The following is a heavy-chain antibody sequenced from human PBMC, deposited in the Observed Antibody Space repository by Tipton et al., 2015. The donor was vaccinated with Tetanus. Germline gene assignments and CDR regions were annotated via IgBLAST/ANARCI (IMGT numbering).Heavy chain of an antibody. Sequence: GLVKPSETLSLTCTVSGGSISSFNYYWGWIRQPPGKGLEWIGSIYNTGNTYYNPSLGSRVTMSVDTSKIQFSLKVTSVAAADTAVYYCARDGWGLTNWFDPWGQGTLVTVSS. J-gene: IGHJ5*02. CDR1: GGSISSFNYY. V-gene: IGHV4-39*02. D-gene: IGHD7-27*01. CDR3: ARDGWGLTNWFDP. CDR2: IYNTGNT.